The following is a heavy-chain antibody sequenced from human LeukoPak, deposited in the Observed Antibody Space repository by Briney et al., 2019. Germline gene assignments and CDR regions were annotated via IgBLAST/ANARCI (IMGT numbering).Heavy chain of an antibody. J-gene: IGHJ4*02. CDR3: ASGSYVNFDY. D-gene: IGHD1-26*01. V-gene: IGHV4-59*12. CDR1: GGSISSYY. Sequence: SETLSLTCTVSGGSISSYYWSWIRQPPGKGLEWIGYIYYSGSTNYNPSLKSRVTISVDTSKNQFSLKLSSVTPEDTAVYYCASGSYVNFDYWGQGTLVTVSS. CDR2: IYYSGST.